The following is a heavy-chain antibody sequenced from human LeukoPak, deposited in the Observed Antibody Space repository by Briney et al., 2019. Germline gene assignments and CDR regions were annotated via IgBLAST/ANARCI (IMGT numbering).Heavy chain of an antibody. CDR2: ISTRSDYI. D-gene: IGHD3-3*01. V-gene: IGHV3-21*01. Sequence: GGSLRLSCAASQFTFTDYTMNWVRRAPGKGLEWVSSISTRSDYIYYAESVKGRFTISRDNAKNSLYLQMNSLRAEDTAVYCCARYVYGVVTSFDYWGQGTLVTVSS. CDR3: ARYVYGVVTSFDY. CDR1: QFTFTDYT. J-gene: IGHJ4*02.